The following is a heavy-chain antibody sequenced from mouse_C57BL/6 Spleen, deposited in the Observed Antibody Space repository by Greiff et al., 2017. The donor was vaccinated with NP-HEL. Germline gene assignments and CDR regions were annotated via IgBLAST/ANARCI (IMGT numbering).Heavy chain of an antibody. D-gene: IGHD2-4*01. CDR2: ISNGGGST. Sequence: EVNVVESGGGLVQPGGSLKLSCAASGFTFSDYYMYWVRQTPEKRLEWVAYISNGGGSTYYPDTVKGRFTISRDNAKNTLYLQMSRLKSEDTAMYYCARQGNDYDVYYAMDYWGQGTSVTVSS. J-gene: IGHJ4*01. CDR1: GFTFSDYY. CDR3: ARQGNDYDVYYAMDY. V-gene: IGHV5-12*01.